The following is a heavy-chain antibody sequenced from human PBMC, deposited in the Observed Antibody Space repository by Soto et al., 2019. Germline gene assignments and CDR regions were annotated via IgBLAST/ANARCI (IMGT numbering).Heavy chain of an antibody. CDR3: ARSDSWLLDY. Sequence: ASVKVSCKASGGTFSSYAISWVRQAPGQGLEWMGGIVPIFGTANYAQKFQGRVTITADESTSTAYMELSSLRSEDTAVYYCARSDSWLLDYWGQGTLVTVSS. CDR1: GGTFSSYA. V-gene: IGHV1-69*13. CDR2: IVPIFGTA. J-gene: IGHJ4*02. D-gene: IGHD6-13*01.